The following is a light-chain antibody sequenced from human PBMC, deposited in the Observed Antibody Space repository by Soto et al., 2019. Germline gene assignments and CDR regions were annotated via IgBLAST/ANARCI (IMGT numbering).Light chain of an antibody. CDR3: SSYGASSTL. J-gene: IGLJ2*01. V-gene: IGLV2-14*03. Sequence: QSALTQPASVSGSPGQSITIPCSGTSNDIGGYNYVSWYQQHPGKVPKLMIFDVSYRPSGISDRFSGSKSGNTVCLTISRLQPEDEADYYCSSYGASSTLFGGGTKLTVL. CDR2: DVS. CDR1: SNDIGGYNY.